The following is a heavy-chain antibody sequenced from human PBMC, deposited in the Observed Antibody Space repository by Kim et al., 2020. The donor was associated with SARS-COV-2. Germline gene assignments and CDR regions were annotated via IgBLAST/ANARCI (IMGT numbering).Heavy chain of an antibody. CDR2: IYYSGST. D-gene: IGHD2-21*01. CDR3: ARDRRLVIAHRPFGMDV. CDR1: GGSISSGDYY. V-gene: IGHV4-30-4*01. Sequence: SETLSLTCTVSGGSISSGDYYWSWIRQPPGKGLEWIGYIYYSGSTYYNPSLKSRVTISVDTSKNQFSLKLSSVTAADTAVYYCARDRRLVIAHRPFGMDVWGQGTTVTVSS. J-gene: IGHJ6*02.